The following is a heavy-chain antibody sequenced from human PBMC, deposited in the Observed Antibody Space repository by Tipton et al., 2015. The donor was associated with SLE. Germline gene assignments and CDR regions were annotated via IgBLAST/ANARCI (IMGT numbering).Heavy chain of an antibody. D-gene: IGHD3-22*01. CDR3: VRDPYISD. CDR2: IYGGGAS. CDR1: GFSFSSSA. V-gene: IGHV3-23*03. J-gene: IGHJ3*01. Sequence: SLRLSCAAFGFSFSSSAMSWVRQAPGKGLEWVSLIYGGGASKYVDSVKGRFTMSRDNSNNTLFLQMSRLRPDDTAVYYCVRDPYISDWGRGTMVTVSS.